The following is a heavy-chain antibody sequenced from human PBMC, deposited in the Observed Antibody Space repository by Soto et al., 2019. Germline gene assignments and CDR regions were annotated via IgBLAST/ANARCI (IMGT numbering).Heavy chain of an antibody. CDR2: ITPIFDTT. V-gene: IGHV1-69*01. CDR3: ATGGTTVTRRFDY. J-gene: IGHJ4*02. CDR1: GGGFSTYA. D-gene: IGHD4-17*01. Sequence: QVQLVQSGAEVKKPGSSVKVSCKASGGGFSTYAITWVRQAPGQGLEWMGGITPIFDTTNYAQKFQGRVTITADESTTTVHMELTSLRSEDTAVYYCATGGTTVTRRFDYWGQGTPVTVSS.